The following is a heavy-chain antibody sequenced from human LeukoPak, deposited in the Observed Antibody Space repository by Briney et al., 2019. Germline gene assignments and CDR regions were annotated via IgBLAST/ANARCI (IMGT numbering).Heavy chain of an antibody. CDR3: ATLKHGSSYFDL. V-gene: IGHV4-59*08. Sequence: SETLSLTCTVSSASISNYYSSWIRQPPAKTLHTIGCIYYGGSTNYNPSLSRRVTISVGTSKNQFSLKMSSVTAADTAVYYCATLKHGSSYFDLWGRGTLGTVSS. CDR1: SASISNYY. J-gene: IGHJ2*01. D-gene: IGHD6-25*01. CDR2: IYYGGST.